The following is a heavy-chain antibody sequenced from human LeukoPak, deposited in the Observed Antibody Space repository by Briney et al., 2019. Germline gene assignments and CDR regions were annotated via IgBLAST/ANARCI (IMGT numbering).Heavy chain of an antibody. Sequence: PSETLSLTCTVSGGSISDYYWSWIRQSPGKGLEWIGYIYYSGSTNSNPSLKSRVTILVDTSKNQFSLRLSSVTAADTAVYYCARRGGGSSTDWFDPWGQGTLVTVSS. D-gene: IGHD6-6*01. V-gene: IGHV4-59*08. J-gene: IGHJ5*02. CDR1: GGSISDYY. CDR2: IYYSGST. CDR3: ARRGGGSSTDWFDP.